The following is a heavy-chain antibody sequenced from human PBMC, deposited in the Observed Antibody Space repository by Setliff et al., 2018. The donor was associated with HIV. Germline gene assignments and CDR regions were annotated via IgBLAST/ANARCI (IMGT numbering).Heavy chain of an antibody. J-gene: IGHJ1*01. D-gene: IGHD3-22*01. CDR1: GYTFSNYG. Sequence: ASVKVSCKASGYTFSNYGISWVRQAPGQGLEWMGWISAYNGNTNYAQKFQGRVSMTIDTSTSTAYTGLRSLRPDDTAVYFCARDPSSGIYYDSSGQYFQNWGQGTLVTVSS. CDR3: ARDPSSGIYYDSSGQYFQN. V-gene: IGHV1-18*01. CDR2: ISAYNGNT.